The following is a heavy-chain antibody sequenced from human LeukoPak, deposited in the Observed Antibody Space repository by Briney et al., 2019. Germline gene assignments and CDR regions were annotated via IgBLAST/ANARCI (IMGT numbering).Heavy chain of an antibody. Sequence: WASVKVSCKASGYTFTGYYMHWVRQAPGQGLEWMGWINPNSGGTNYAQKFQGRVTMTRDTSTSTVYMELSSLRSEDTAVYYCARDGGSSHAFDIWGQGTMVTVSS. V-gene: IGHV1-2*02. CDR2: INPNSGGT. CDR1: GYTFTGYY. CDR3: ARDGGSSHAFDI. D-gene: IGHD6-13*01. J-gene: IGHJ3*02.